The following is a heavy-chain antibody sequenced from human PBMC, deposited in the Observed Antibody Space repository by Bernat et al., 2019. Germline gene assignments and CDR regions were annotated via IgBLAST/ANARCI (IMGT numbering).Heavy chain of an antibody. CDR2: IWYDGSNK. Sequence: QVQLVESGGGVVQPGRSLRLSCAASGFTFSSYGMHWVRQAPGKGLEWVAVIWYDGSNKYYADSVKGRFTISRDNSKNTLYLQMNSLRAEDTAVYYCAREMRVGDVFHDALDIWGQGTMVTVSS. D-gene: IGHD2-21*02. CDR3: AREMRVGDVFHDALDI. CDR1: GFTFSSYG. V-gene: IGHV3-33*01. J-gene: IGHJ3*02.